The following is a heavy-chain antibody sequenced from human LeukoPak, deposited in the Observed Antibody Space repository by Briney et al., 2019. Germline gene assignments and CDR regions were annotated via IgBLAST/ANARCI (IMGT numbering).Heavy chain of an antibody. D-gene: IGHD1-20*01. CDR1: GGSFSGYY. V-gene: IGHV4-34*01. Sequence: SETLSLTCAVYGGSFSGYYWSWIRQPPGKGLEWIGEINHSGSTNYNPSLRSRVTISVDTSKNQFSLKLSSVTAADTAVYYCARGPITGTTDLPQADYWGQGTLVTVSS. J-gene: IGHJ4*02. CDR3: ARGPITGTTDLPQADY. CDR2: INHSGST.